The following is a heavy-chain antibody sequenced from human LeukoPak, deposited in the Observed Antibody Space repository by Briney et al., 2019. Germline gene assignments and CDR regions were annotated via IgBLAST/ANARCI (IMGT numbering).Heavy chain of an antibody. Sequence: GGAPRLPFSTSWIKISKYGLPWGPQAPGKGPGGITVMWSGRSYKYYADSVKGRFTISRDNSKNTLYLQMNSLRAEDTAVYYCAKDPHSTIFDYWGQGTLVTVSS. CDR3: AKDPHSTIFDY. CDR1: WIKISKYG. J-gene: IGHJ4*02. D-gene: IGHD2-2*01. CDR2: MWSGRSYK. V-gene: IGHV3-30*02.